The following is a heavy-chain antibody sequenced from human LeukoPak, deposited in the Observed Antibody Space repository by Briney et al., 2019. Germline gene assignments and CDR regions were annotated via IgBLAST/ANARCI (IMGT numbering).Heavy chain of an antibody. J-gene: IGHJ4*02. CDR3: ARGGTIRGYSGSDY. V-gene: IGHV4-59*08. CDR1: GGSISSYY. Sequence: PSETLSLTCTVSGGSISSYYWSWIRQPPGKGLEWIGYIYYSGSTYYNPSLKSRVTISVDTSKNQFSLKLSSVTAADTAVYYCARGGTIRGYSGSDYWGQGTLVTVSS. D-gene: IGHD5-12*01. CDR2: IYYSGST.